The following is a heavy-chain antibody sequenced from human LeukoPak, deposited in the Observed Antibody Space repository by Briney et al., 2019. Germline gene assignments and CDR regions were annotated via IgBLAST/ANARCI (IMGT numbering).Heavy chain of an antibody. V-gene: IGHV4-34*01. CDR1: GGSFSGYY. Sequence: PSETLSLTCAVYGGSFSGYYWSWIRQPPGKGLEWIGEINHSGSTNYNPSLKSRVTISVDTSKNQFSLKLSSVTAADTAVYYCARGPKTYFFYSGSYYYWGQGTLVTVSS. J-gene: IGHJ4*02. CDR3: ARGPKTYFFYSGSYYY. D-gene: IGHD1-26*01. CDR2: INHSGST.